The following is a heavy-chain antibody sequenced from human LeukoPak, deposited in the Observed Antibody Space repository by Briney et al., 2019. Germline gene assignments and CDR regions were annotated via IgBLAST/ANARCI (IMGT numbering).Heavy chain of an antibody. Sequence: GGSLRLSCAASGFTFSSYAMSWVRQAPGKGLEWVSAISGSGGSTYYADSVKGRFTISRDNSKNTLYLQMNSLRAEDTAVYYCAKDAPEYYDSGGYHDAFDIWGQGTMVTVSS. CDR2: ISGSGGST. D-gene: IGHD3-22*01. J-gene: IGHJ3*02. V-gene: IGHV3-23*01. CDR1: GFTFSSYA. CDR3: AKDAPEYYDSGGYHDAFDI.